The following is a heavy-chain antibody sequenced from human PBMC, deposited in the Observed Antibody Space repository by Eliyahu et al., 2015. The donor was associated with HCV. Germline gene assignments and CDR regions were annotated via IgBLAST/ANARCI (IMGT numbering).Heavy chain of an antibody. CDR3: ARADYGDYDFDY. Sequence: QVQLQESGPGLVKPSETLSLTCTVSGGSISSYYWSWIRQPPGKGLEWIGYIYYSGSTNYNPSLKSRVTISVDTSKNQFSLKLSSVTAADTAVYYCARADYGDYDFDYWGQGTLVTVSS. V-gene: IGHV4-59*01. D-gene: IGHD4-17*01. CDR1: GGSISSYY. J-gene: IGHJ4*02. CDR2: IYYSGST.